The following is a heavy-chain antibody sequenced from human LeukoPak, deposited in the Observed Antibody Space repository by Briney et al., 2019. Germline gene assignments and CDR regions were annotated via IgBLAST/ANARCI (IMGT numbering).Heavy chain of an antibody. CDR1: GFTFSSYA. CDR2: ISYDGSNK. Sequence: GGSLRLSCAASGFTFSSYAMHWVRQAPGKGLEWVAVISYDGSNKYYADSVKGGFTNSRDNSKNTLYLQMNSLRAEDTAVYYCARDSTYYDILTGYSNWFDPWGQGTLVTVSS. D-gene: IGHD3-9*01. V-gene: IGHV3-30-3*01. J-gene: IGHJ5*02. CDR3: ARDSTYYDILTGYSNWFDP.